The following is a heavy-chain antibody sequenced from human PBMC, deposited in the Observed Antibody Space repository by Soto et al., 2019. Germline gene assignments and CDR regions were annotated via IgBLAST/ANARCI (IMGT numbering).Heavy chain of an antibody. Sequence: GGSLRLSCATTGFTFAGSAIHWVRPAPGKGLEWIGRIRNKANNYATAYPASVAGRFTISRDDSKTTAYLEMNSLKTEDTAMYYCAGPGPFDSWGQGTLVTVSS. CDR3: AGPGPFDS. V-gene: IGHV3-73*01. CDR1: GFTFAGSA. D-gene: IGHD1-1*01. CDR2: IRNKANNYAT. J-gene: IGHJ4*02.